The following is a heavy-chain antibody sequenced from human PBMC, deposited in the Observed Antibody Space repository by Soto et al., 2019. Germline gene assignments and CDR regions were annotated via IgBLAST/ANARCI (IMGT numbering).Heavy chain of an antibody. CDR1: GCTFSSYA. Sequence: SVKVSCKASGCTFSSYAISWVRQAPGQGLEWMGGIIPIFGTANYAQKFQGRVTITADESTSTAYMELSSLRSEDTAVYYCASNLGYCSGGSCYERYYYGMDVWGQGTTVTVSS. CDR2: IIPIFGTA. V-gene: IGHV1-69*13. J-gene: IGHJ6*02. CDR3: ASNLGYCSGGSCYERYYYGMDV. D-gene: IGHD2-15*01.